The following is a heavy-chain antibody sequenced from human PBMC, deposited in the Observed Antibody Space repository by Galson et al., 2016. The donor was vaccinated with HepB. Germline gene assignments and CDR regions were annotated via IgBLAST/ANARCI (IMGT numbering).Heavy chain of an antibody. D-gene: IGHD3-22*01. J-gene: IGHJ5*02. CDR3: ARDSRTYNLNYGSSGS. Sequence: SLRLSCAASGLTFSGYSMNWVRQAPGKGLEWVSSISTTSSYMYYADSVKGRFTISRDNAKNSLYLQMNSLRAEDTAVYYCARDSRTYNLNYGSSGSWGQGTLVIVSS. CDR1: GLTFSGYS. V-gene: IGHV3-21*01. CDR2: ISTTSSYM.